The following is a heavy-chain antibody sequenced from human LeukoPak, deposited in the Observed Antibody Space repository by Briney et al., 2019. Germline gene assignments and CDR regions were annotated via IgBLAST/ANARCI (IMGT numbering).Heavy chain of an antibody. J-gene: IGHJ3*02. D-gene: IGHD6-19*01. V-gene: IGHV3-9*03. CDR3: AKDIRFLSSSGWYWEAFDI. CDR2: ICWNSGSI. Sequence: TGRSLRLSCAASGFTFDDYAVQWVRQAPGKGLEWVSDICWNSGSIGYADSVEGRFTISRDNAKNSLNLQMNSPRAEDMALYYCAKDIRFLSSSGWYWEAFDIWGQGTMVTVSS. CDR1: GFTFDDYA.